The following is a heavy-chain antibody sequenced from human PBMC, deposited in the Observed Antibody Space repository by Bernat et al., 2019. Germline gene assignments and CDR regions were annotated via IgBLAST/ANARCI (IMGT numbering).Heavy chain of an antibody. CDR3: ARDTGEGLVRGGHLDL. Sequence: QVQLQESGPGLVKPSETLSLTCTVSGGSISTYYWSWIRQPPGKGLEWVGYIYYGGATYYNPSLKSRVTISIDTSKNQFSLKLSSVTGADTAVYYCARDTGEGLVRGGHLDLWGRGTLVTVSS. CDR2: IYYGGAT. J-gene: IGHJ2*01. D-gene: IGHD2-2*01. V-gene: IGHV4-59*01. CDR1: GGSISTYY.